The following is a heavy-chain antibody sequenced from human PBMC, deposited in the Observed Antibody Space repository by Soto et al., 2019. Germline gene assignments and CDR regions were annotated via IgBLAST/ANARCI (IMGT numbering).Heavy chain of an antibody. CDR3: ATEATGSYDWFDP. CDR2: INSDGTRT. CDR1: GFTFTSYW. J-gene: IGHJ5*02. V-gene: IGHV3-74*01. Sequence: EVQLVESGGGLVQPGGSLRLSCAASGFTFTSYWMHWVRQAPGKGLVWVSRINSDGTRTTYADSVRGRFTISRDNAKNTLYLQMNSPSAEETALYYCATEATGSYDWFDPWGQGTLVTVSS. D-gene: IGHD1-26*01.